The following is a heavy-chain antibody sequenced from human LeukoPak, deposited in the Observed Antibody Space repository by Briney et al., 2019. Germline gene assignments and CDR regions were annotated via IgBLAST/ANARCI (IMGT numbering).Heavy chain of an antibody. J-gene: IGHJ4*02. CDR1: GFTFSSYW. CDR2: IKEDGSEK. D-gene: IGHD2-15*01. Sequence: GGSLRLSCAASGFTFSSYWMSWVRQAPGKGLEWVANIKEDGSEKYYVDSVKGRFTISRENAKKSVYLQMNSLRAEDTAVYYCARDRWWLAFWGRGTLVTVSS. V-gene: IGHV3-7*01. CDR3: ARDRWWLAF.